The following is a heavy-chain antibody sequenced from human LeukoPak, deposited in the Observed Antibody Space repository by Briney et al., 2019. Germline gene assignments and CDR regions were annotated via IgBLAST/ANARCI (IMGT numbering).Heavy chain of an antibody. J-gene: IGHJ2*01. Sequence: SGTLSLTCAVSGGSINSSYWWSWVRQPPGKGLEWIGYVYYRGSTNYNPSLKSRVTISVDTSKNQFSLKLNSVTAADTALYYCTRWAAAGALNVLWYFDLWGRGTLVTVSS. CDR1: GGSINSSYW. V-gene: IGHV4-4*02. D-gene: IGHD6-13*01. CDR3: TRWAAAGALNVLWYFDL. CDR2: VYYRGST.